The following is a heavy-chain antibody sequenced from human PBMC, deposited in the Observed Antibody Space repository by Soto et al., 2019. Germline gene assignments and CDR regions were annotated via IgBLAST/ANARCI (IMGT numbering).Heavy chain of an antibody. CDR1: GFTFSDYG. D-gene: IGHD2-21*02. J-gene: IGHJ6*02. CDR3: AKAGYCTRGNCYYFYRYGMDV. V-gene: IGHV3-30*18. CDR2: VSYDGSSE. Sequence: VQMVESGGGVVQPGRSLRLTCAVSGFTFSDYGMHWVRQAPRKGLEWVAVVSYDGSSEFYADSVKGRFTISRDNSKNTLHLQMNRLRPEDTAVYYCAKAGYCTRGNCYYFYRYGMDVWGQGTAVTVSS.